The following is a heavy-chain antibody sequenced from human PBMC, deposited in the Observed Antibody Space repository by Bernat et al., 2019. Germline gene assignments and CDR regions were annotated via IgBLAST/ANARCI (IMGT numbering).Heavy chain of an antibody. D-gene: IGHD3-22*01. Sequence: DVQLVESGGGLVQPGGSLRLSCAASGFTFSHYWMSWVRQAPGKGLEWVANIKEDGSEKYYVDSVKGRFTISRDNAKSSLYLQMNSLRAEDTAVYFCARDNYDTSPLDYWGQGTLVSVSS. CDR3: ARDNYDTSPLDY. CDR1: GFTFSHYW. CDR2: IKEDGSEK. V-gene: IGHV3-7*01. J-gene: IGHJ4*02.